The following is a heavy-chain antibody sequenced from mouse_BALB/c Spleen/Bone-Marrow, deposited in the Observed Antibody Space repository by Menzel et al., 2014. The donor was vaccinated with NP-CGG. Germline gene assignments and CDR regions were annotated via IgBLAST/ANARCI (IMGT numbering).Heavy chain of an antibody. Sequence: EVQLVESGGGLVKPGGSLKLSCAASGFTFSYYAMSWVRQTPEKSLEWVAEISSGGSYTYYPDAVTGRFTISRDNAKNTLYLEMSSLRSEDTAMYYCARDSSGYFDYWGQGTTLTVSS. CDR2: ISSGGSYT. D-gene: IGHD3-1*01. V-gene: IGHV5-9-4*01. CDR3: ARDSSGYFDY. CDR1: GFTFSYYA. J-gene: IGHJ2*01.